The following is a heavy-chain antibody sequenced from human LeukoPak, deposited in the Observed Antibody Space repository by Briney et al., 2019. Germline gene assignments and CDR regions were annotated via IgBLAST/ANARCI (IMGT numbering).Heavy chain of an antibody. D-gene: IGHD1-26*01. Sequence: GGSLRLSCAASGFTFSSYSMNWVRQAPGKGLEWVSAISGSGGSTYYADSVKGRFTISRDNSKNTLYLQMNSLRAEDTAVYYCAKDLSLSGSYYGFDYWGQGTLVTVSS. V-gene: IGHV3-23*01. CDR3: AKDLSLSGSYYGFDY. J-gene: IGHJ4*02. CDR1: GFTFSSYS. CDR2: ISGSGGST.